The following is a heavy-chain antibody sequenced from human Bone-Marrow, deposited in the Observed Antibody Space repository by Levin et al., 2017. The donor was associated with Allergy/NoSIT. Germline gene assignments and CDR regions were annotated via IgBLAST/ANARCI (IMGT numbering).Heavy chain of an antibody. V-gene: IGHV4-39*01. J-gene: IGHJ5*02. CDR2: VYYSGGT. CDR3: ARHGDWGLFGVLTGSLNWFDP. CDR1: GGSISSSSHY. D-gene: IGHD3-3*01. Sequence: SGGSISSSSHYWGWIRQPPGKGLEWIGSVYYSGGTYYSPSLQSRVTVSVDTSKNQFSLKLSSVTAADTAVYYCARHGDWGLFGVLTGSLNWFDPWGQGTLVTVSS.